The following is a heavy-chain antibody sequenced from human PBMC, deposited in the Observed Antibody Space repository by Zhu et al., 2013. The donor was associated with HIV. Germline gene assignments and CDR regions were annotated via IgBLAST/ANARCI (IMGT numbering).Heavy chain of an antibody. CDR2: IIPIFGTA. CDR3: ARLWFGEFGGYYYYGMDV. D-gene: IGHD3-10*01. CDR1: GGTFSSYA. V-gene: IGHV1-69*06. Sequence: QVQLVQSGAEVKKPGSSVKVSCKASGGTFSSYAISWVRQAPGQGLEWMGGIIPIFGTANYAQKFQGRVTITADKSTSTAYMELSSLRSEDTAVYYCARLWFGEFGGYYYYGMDVWGQGTTVTVSS. J-gene: IGHJ6*02.